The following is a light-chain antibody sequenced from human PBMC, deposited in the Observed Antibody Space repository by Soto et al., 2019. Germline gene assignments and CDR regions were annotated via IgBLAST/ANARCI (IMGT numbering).Light chain of an antibody. CDR2: GAS. J-gene: IGKJ1*01. V-gene: IGKV3-20*01. CDR3: QQYGRPSRT. Sequence: EIVLTQSPGTLSLSPGERATLSCRASQSVSSYLAWYQQKPGQAPRLLIYGASSRATGIPDRFSGSGSGTDFTFINSRLKPEDLAVYYCQQYGRPSRTFGQGTKVEIK. CDR1: QSVSSY.